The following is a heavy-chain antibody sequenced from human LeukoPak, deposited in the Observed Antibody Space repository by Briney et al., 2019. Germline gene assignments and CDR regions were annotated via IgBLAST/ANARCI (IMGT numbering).Heavy chain of an antibody. J-gene: IGHJ4*02. CDR1: GYTFTGYY. CDR2: INPNSGGT. Sequence: GASVKVSCKASGYTFTGYYMHWVRQAPGQGLEWMGWINPNSGGTNYAQKFQGRVTMTRDTSISTAYMELSRLRSDDTAVYYCAISGYCSSTSCPPDYWGQGTPVTVSS. CDR3: AISGYCSSTSCPPDY. D-gene: IGHD2-2*01. V-gene: IGHV1-2*02.